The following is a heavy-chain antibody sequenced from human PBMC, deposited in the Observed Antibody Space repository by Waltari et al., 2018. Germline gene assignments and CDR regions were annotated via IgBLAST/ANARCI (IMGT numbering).Heavy chain of an antibody. D-gene: IGHD3-22*01. V-gene: IGHV5-10-1*03. CDR2: SDTRDPYT. Sequence: EVQLVQSGAEVKKPGESLRISCKGSGYSFPSYWISWVRQMPGTGLEWMGRSDTRDPYTNYSPSVQGHGTISADKSISTAYLQWSSLKASDTAMYYCARHGGYYDSSGYSYFQHWGQGTLVTVSS. CDR1: GYSFPSYW. CDR3: ARHGGYYDSSGYSYFQH. J-gene: IGHJ1*01.